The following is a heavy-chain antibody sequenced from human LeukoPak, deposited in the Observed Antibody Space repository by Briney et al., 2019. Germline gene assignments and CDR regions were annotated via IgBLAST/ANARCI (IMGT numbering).Heavy chain of an antibody. J-gene: IGHJ4*02. V-gene: IGHV1-2*02. CDR1: GYTFTGYY. CDR3: APTNSWYYYFDY. Sequence: ASVKVSCKASGYTFTGYYIHWVRQAPGQGLEWMGWINPNGGGTNYAQKFQDRVTLTRDTSISTAFMELSRLRSDDTAVYYCAPTNSWYYYFDYWGQGTLVPVSS. CDR2: INPNGGGT. D-gene: IGHD6-13*01.